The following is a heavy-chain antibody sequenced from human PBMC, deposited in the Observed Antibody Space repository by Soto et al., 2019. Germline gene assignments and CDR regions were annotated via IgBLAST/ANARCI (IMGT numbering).Heavy chain of an antibody. V-gene: IGHV3-48*03. Sequence: GGSLRLSCAASGFTFSSFEMHWIRQAPGKGPEWIAVINPSGRTISYADSVQGRFTISRDNAKNSLYLQMNSLRAEDTAVYYCARVTYDYESSGYLFDYWGQGTLVTVSS. D-gene: IGHD3-22*01. J-gene: IGHJ4*02. CDR1: GFTFSSFE. CDR2: INPSGRTI. CDR3: ARVTYDYESSGYLFDY.